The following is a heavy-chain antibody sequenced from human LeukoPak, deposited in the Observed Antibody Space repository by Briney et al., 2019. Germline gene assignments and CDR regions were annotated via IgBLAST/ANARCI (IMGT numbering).Heavy chain of an antibody. CDR3: ARDLTGFIVRGVIGSYYYYMDV. CDR2: IHTSGST. D-gene: IGHD3-10*01. J-gene: IGHJ6*03. V-gene: IGHV4-4*07. Sequence: SETLSLTCTVSGVSISSYYWSWIRQPAGKGLEWIGRIHTSGSTNYNPSLKSRVTMSVDTSKNQFSLKLSSVTAADTAVYYCARDLTGFIVRGVIGSYYYYMDVWGKGTTVTISS. CDR1: GVSISSYY.